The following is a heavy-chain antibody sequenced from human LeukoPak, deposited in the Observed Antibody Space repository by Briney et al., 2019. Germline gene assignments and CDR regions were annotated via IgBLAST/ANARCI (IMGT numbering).Heavy chain of an antibody. CDR3: ARRRPGHVPIQH. D-gene: IGHD6-25*01. V-gene: IGHV4-34*01. CDR2: INHSGST. J-gene: IGHJ1*01. Sequence: KSSETLSLTCAVYGVTFSGYYWSWVRQPPGKGLEWIGEINHSGSTNYNPSLKRRGTTSVDTSKNQSSLKLSSVPAADTAVYYCARRRPGHVPIQHWGQGTLVTVSS. CDR1: GVTFSGYY.